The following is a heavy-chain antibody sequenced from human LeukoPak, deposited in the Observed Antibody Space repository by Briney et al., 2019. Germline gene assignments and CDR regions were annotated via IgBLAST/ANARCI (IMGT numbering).Heavy chain of an antibody. CDR3: ARNMYYYGSGSYIFDY. CDR1: GYTFTSYG. J-gene: IGHJ4*02. Sequence: ASVKVSCKASGYTFTSYGISWVRQAPGQGLEWMGWISAYNGNTNYAQKLQGRVTMTTDTSTSTAYMKLRSLRSDDTAVYYCARNMYYYGSGSYIFDYWGQGTLVTVSS. D-gene: IGHD3-10*01. V-gene: IGHV1-18*01. CDR2: ISAYNGNT.